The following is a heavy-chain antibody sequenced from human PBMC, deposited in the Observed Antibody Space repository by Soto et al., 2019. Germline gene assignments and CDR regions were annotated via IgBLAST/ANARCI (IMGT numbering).Heavy chain of an antibody. CDR3: AKDRPKTGYSSSWPEYFQH. D-gene: IGHD6-13*01. V-gene: IGHV3-23*01. Sequence: GGSLRLSCAASGFTFSSYAMSWVRQAPGKGLEWVSAISGSGGSTYYADSVKGRFTISRDNSKNTLYLQMNSLRAEDTAVYYCAKDRPKTGYSSSWPEYFQHWGQGTLVTVSS. CDR2: ISGSGGST. CDR1: GFTFSSYA. J-gene: IGHJ1*01.